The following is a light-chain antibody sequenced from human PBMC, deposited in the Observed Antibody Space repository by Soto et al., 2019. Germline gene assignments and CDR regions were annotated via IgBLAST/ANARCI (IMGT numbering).Light chain of an antibody. CDR3: QRYYSTPHT. V-gene: IGKV4-1*01. CDR1: QSVLYSSNNKNY. Sequence: DIVMTQSPDSLAVSLGERATINCKSSQSVLYSSNNKNYLAWYQQKPGQPPKLLIYWASTRESGVPDRFSGSRSGTDFALTISSLQAEDVAVYYCQRYYSTPHTFGQGTKLELK. J-gene: IGKJ2*01. CDR2: WAS.